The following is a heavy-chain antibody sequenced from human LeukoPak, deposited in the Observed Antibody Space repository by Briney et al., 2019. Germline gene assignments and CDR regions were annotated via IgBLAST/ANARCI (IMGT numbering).Heavy chain of an antibody. D-gene: IGHD1-26*01. V-gene: IGHV3-23*01. CDR2: INSSGGIA. Sequence: GGSLRLSCGTSGFTFSSYGMTWVRQAPGKGLEWVSSINSSGGIAYYADSVKGRFTISRDNSRNTLFLQMNSLRAEDTAIYYCVKDQGELRFDPWGQGTLVTVSS. J-gene: IGHJ5*02. CDR3: VKDQGELRFDP. CDR1: GFTFSSYG.